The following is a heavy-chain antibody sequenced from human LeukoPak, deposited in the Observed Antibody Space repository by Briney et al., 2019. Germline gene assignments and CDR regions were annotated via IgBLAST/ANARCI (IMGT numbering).Heavy chain of an antibody. CDR3: ARVISDSTDAFDI. J-gene: IGHJ3*02. CDR1: GGSISSGGSS. V-gene: IGHV4-30-2*01. Sequence: SETLSLTCVVSGGSISSGGSSWRWIRQPPGKGLEWIVCIYHSGSTYYNPSLKSRFTISVDRAKNQFSLNLSSVTAADTAVYYCARVISDSTDAFDIWGQGTMVTVSS. D-gene: IGHD3-3*02. CDR2: IYHSGST.